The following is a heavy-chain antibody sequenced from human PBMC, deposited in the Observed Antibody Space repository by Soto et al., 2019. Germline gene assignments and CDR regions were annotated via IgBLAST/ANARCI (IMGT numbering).Heavy chain of an antibody. CDR1: GFTISNAC. D-gene: IGHD3-22*01. CDR2: IKGEADGGTT. V-gene: IGHV3-15*01. Sequence: PGVSLRLSCAASGFTISNACMSWVRQAPGKGLEWVGRIKGEADGGTTDYAAPVKGRITISRDHSKDTLYLQMNSLKTEDTAVYYCTTGLSNGYYNFDYWGQGT. J-gene: IGHJ4*02. CDR3: TTGLSNGYYNFDY.